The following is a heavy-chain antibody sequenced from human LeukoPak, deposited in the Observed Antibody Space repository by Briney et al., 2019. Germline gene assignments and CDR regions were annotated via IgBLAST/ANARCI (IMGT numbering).Heavy chain of an antibody. V-gene: IGHV3-48*02. CDR2: ISSSSSIT. CDR3: ARSGYSGYEFDH. CDR1: GFTSSTYR. D-gene: IGHD5-12*01. Sequence: PGGSLRLSCAVSGFTSSTYRMNWVRQAPGMGLEWVSYISSSSSITYYADSVKGRFTISRDNAKNSLFLQMDSLRDEDTAVYYCARSGYSGYEFDHWGQGTRVTVSS. J-gene: IGHJ4*02.